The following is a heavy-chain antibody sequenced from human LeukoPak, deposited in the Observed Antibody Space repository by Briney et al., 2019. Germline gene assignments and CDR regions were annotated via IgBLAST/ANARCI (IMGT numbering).Heavy chain of an antibody. J-gene: IGHJ5*02. V-gene: IGHV4-4*09. D-gene: IGHD1-1*01. CDR3: ARLENVDWFDP. CDR1: GGSIRSYY. CDR2: IYIRGTT. Sequence: SETLSLTCTVSGGSIRSYYWSWIRQPPGKGVEWSGHIYIRGTTDYNPSLKSRVTISIDTSKKQFSLKLSSVTAADTAVYYCARLENVDWFDPWGQGTLVIVSS.